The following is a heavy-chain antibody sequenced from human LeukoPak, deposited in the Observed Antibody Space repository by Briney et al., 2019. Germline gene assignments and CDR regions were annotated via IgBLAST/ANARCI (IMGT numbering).Heavy chain of an antibody. J-gene: IGHJ5*02. CDR3: ARDQRFLEWLPNNWFDP. CDR1: GGSISSGSYY. Sequence: SQTLSLTCTVSGGSISSGSYYWSWIRQPAGKGLEWIGRIYTSGGTNYNPSLKSRVTMSVDTPKNQFSLKLSSVTAADTAVYYCARDQRFLEWLPNNWFDPWGQGTLVTVSS. V-gene: IGHV4-61*02. CDR2: IYTSGGT. D-gene: IGHD3-3*01.